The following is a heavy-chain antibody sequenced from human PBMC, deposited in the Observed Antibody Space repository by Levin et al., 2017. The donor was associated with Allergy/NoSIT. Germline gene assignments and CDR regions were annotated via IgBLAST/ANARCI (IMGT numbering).Heavy chain of an antibody. V-gene: IGHV3-11*01. Sequence: LSLTCAASGFTFSDYYMSWIRQAPGKGLEWVSYISSSGSTIYYADSVKGRFTISRDNAKNSLYLQMNSLRAEDTAVYYCARDLFLYYFDYWGQGTLVTVSS. CDR2: ISSSGSTI. CDR1: GFTFSDYY. D-gene: IGHD3-10*02. CDR3: ARDLFLYYFDY. J-gene: IGHJ4*02.